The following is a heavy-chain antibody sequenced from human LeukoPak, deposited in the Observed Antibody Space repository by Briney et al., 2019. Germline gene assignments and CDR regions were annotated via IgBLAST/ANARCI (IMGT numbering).Heavy chain of an antibody. CDR2: ISGSGGST. CDR1: GFTFSSYA. J-gene: IGHJ4*02. CDR3: ARDLLSSNWYFVYFDY. D-gene: IGHD6-13*01. Sequence: GGSLRLSCVASGFTFSSYAMTWVRQAPGKGLEWVSAISGSGGSTFYADSVKGRFTISRDNSKNTLYLQMNSLRADDTAVYYCARDLLSSNWYFVYFDYWGQGTLVTVSS. V-gene: IGHV3-23*01.